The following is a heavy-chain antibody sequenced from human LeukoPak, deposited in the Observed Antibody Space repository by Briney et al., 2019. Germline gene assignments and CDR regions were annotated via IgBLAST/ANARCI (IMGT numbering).Heavy chain of an antibody. D-gene: IGHD1-26*01. Sequence: SETLSLTRTVSGGSISSSSYYWGWIRQPPGKGLEWIGSIYYSGSTYYNPSLKSRVTISVDTSKNQFSLKLSSVTAADTAVYYCARLEWELLVDYWGQGTLVTVSS. CDR2: IYYSGST. CDR1: GGSISSSSYY. CDR3: ARLEWELLVDY. J-gene: IGHJ4*02. V-gene: IGHV4-39*07.